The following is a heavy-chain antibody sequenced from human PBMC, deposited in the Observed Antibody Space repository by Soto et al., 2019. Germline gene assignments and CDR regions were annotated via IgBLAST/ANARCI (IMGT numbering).Heavy chain of an antibody. CDR3: ATPTTYCSSTSCFDAFDI. J-gene: IGHJ3*02. Sequence: VKVSCKASGYTFTNYDISWVRQAPGQGLEWMAWISAHNGNTNYAQKLQGRVTMTTDTSTSTAYMELRSLRSDDTAVYYCATPTTYCSSTSCFDAFDIWGQGTMVTVSS. CDR2: ISAHNGNT. D-gene: IGHD2-2*01. CDR1: GYTFTNYD. V-gene: IGHV1-18*01.